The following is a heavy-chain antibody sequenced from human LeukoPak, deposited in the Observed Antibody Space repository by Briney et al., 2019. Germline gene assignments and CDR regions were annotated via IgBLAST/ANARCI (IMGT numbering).Heavy chain of an antibody. CDR2: IWYDGSNT. J-gene: IGHJ4*02. Sequence: GRSLRLSCAASGFTFSNYGMHWVRQAPGKGLEWVAVIWYDGSNTYYADSVKGRFTISRDNSKNTLYLQMNSLRAEDTAVYHCARDPVAATWGQGTLVTVSS. CDR1: GFTFSNYG. V-gene: IGHV3-33*01. D-gene: IGHD6-19*01. CDR3: ARDPVAAT.